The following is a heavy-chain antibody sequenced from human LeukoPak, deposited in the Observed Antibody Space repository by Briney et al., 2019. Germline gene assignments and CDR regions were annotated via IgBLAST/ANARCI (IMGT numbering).Heavy chain of an antibody. V-gene: IGHV3-21*01. D-gene: IGHD6-19*01. J-gene: IGHJ4*02. CDR1: GFTFSSYR. CDR2: ISSSSSYK. Sequence: GGSLRLSCAASGFTFSSYRMNWVRRAPGKGLEWVTCISSSSSYKYYADSVKGRFTISRDNAKNSLYLQMNSLRAEDTAVYYCAREGSGVAGHFDYWGQGTLVTVSS. CDR3: AREGSGVAGHFDY.